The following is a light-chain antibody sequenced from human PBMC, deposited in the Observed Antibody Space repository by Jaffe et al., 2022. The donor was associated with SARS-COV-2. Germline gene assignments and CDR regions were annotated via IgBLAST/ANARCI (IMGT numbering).Light chain of an antibody. CDR3: QQSYSSPLT. J-gene: IGKJ4*01. V-gene: IGKV1-39*01. CDR1: QSFNSNY. CDR2: STS. Sequence: DIQLTQSPSSLSASVGDRVIITCRTNQSFNSNYLNWYQLKPGKAPDLLIYSTSNLQPGVPSRFSGSGSGTDFTLTISTLQPDDFATYYCQQSYSSPLTFGGGTKVEIK.